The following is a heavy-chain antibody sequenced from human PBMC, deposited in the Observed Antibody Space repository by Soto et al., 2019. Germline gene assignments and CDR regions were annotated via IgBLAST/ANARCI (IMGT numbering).Heavy chain of an antibody. Sequence: EVQLVESGGGLVQPGGSLRLSCAASGFTVSSNYMSWVRQAPGKGLEWVSVIYSGGSTYYADSVKGRFTISRDNSKNTLELQMNSLGAEDAGVYYCARGGGSSPIDYWGQGTLVTVSS. D-gene: IGHD6-13*01. V-gene: IGHV3-66*01. J-gene: IGHJ4*02. CDR1: GFTVSSNY. CDR2: IYSGGST. CDR3: ARGGGSSPIDY.